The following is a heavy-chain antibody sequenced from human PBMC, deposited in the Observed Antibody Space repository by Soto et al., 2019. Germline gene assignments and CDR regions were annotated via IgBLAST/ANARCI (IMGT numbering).Heavy chain of an antibody. V-gene: IGHV1-8*01. Sequence: ASVKVSCKASGYTFTSYDINCVRQATGQGLEWMGWMNPNSGNTGYAQKFQGRVTMTGNTSISTAYMELSSLRSEDTAVYYCARNGYDSKTYYYYYGMDVWGQGTTVTVSS. D-gene: IGHD5-12*01. CDR2: MNPNSGNT. CDR1: GYTFTSYD. J-gene: IGHJ6*02. CDR3: ARNGYDSKTYYYYYGMDV.